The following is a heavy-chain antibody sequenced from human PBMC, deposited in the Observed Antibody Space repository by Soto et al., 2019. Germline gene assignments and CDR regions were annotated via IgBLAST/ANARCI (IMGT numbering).Heavy chain of an antibody. CDR2: IWYDGSNK. J-gene: IGHJ4*02. D-gene: IGHD5-18*01. Sequence: QVQMVESGGGVVQPGRSLRLSCAASGFTFSDFGTHWVRQAPGKGLEWVALIWYDGSNKHYEDSVKGRFTISRDNSNNMLYLQMNSQRAEDTAVYCCARDLGTSYGSCCDYWGQGTMVTFSS. V-gene: IGHV3-33*01. CDR1: GFTFSDFG. CDR3: ARDLGTSYGSCCDY.